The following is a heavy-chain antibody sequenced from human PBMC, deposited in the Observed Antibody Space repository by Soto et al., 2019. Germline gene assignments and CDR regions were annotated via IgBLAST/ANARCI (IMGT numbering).Heavy chain of an antibody. D-gene: IGHD1-26*01. J-gene: IGHJ3*01. CDR1: GFSLSSREMA. Sequence: QITLKESGHTLVKPTQPLTLTCTFSGFSLSSREMAVGCIRQPPGKALEWLALVYWDDDERYSPSLNNRLTITKDTSNNQVALMMTNLDLVDTGPYYCAPFCASPRSRIEGFDVWGQGTTVTVSS. CDR2: VYWDDDE. CDR3: APFCASPRSRIEGFDV. V-gene: IGHV2-5*02.